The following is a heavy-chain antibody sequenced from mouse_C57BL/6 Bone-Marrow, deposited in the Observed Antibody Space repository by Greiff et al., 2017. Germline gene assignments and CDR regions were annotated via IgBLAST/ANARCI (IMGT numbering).Heavy chain of an antibody. CDR3: ARRGDYYDSWYFDV. Sequence: EVQLQQSGPELVKPGASVKISCKASGYSFTGYFMHWVMQSHGKSLEWIGRINPYNGDTFYNQKFKGKATLTVDKSSSTAHMELRSLTSEDSAVYYCARRGDYYDSWYFDVWGTGTTVTVSS. V-gene: IGHV1-20*01. CDR2: INPYNGDT. D-gene: IGHD2-4*01. J-gene: IGHJ1*03. CDR1: GYSFTGYF.